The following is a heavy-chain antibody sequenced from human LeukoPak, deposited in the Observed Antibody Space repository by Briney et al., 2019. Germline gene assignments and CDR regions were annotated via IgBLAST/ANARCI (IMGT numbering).Heavy chain of an antibody. Sequence: GGSLRLSCTASGFTFSNAWMSWVRQAPGKGLEWVGRIKSKSDGGTTDYAAPVKGGFTISRDDSKNTLYLQMNSLKTEDTAVYYCIRLWSGEFIWGQGTMVSVSS. D-gene: IGHD3-10*01. CDR2: IKSKSDGGTT. CDR1: GFTFSNAW. J-gene: IGHJ3*02. V-gene: IGHV3-15*01. CDR3: IRLWSGEFI.